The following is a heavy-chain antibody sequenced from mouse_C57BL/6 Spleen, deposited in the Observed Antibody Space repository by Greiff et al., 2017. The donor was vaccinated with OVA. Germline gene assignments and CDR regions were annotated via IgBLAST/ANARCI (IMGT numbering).Heavy chain of an antibody. V-gene: IGHV1-82*01. J-gene: IGHJ4*01. CDR2: IYPGDGDT. Sequence: QVQLQQSGPELVKPGASVKISCKSSGYAFSSSWMNWVKQRPGQGLEWIGRIYPGDGDTNYNGKFKGKATLTADKSSSTAYMQLSSLTSEDSAVYYCARVGDSSGYVLFYAMDYWGQGTSVTVSS. CDR1: GYAFSSSW. CDR3: ARVGDSSGYVLFYAMDY. D-gene: IGHD3-2*02.